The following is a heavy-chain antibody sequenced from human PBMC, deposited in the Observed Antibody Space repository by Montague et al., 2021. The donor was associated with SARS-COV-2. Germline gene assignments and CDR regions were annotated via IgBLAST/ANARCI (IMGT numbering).Heavy chain of an antibody. CDR3: ARVISRQNNIVVVGLYYYDY. J-gene: IGHJ4*02. V-gene: IGHV4-39*07. D-gene: IGHD2-15*01. CDR2: IYYSGST. Sequence: IYYSGSTYYNRCVKSRVTISVDTSKNQFSLKLSSLTAADTAVPYCARVISRQNNIVVVGLYYYDYWGQGTLVTGSS.